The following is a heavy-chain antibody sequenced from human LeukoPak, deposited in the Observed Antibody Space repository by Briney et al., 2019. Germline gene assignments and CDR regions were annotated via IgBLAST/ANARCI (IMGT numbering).Heavy chain of an antibody. V-gene: IGHV1-69*10. D-gene: IGHD2-2*01. J-gene: IGHJ4*02. Sequence: GASVKVSCKASGGTFSSYAISWVRQAPGQGLEWMGWIIPILGIANYAQKFQGRVTITADKSTSTAYMELSSLRSEDTAVYYCAGSSTRDLDYWGQGTLVTVSS. CDR3: AGSSTRDLDY. CDR2: IIPILGIA. CDR1: GGTFSSYA.